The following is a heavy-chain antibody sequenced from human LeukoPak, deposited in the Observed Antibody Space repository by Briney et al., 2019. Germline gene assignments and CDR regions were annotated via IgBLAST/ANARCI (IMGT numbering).Heavy chain of an antibody. Sequence: PGRSLRLSCAASGFTFSSYGMHWVRQAPGKGLEWVAVIWYDGSNKYYADSVKGRFTISRDNSKNTLYLQVNSLRAEDTAVYYCARDSGYSSSWWRYNWFDPWGQGTLVTVSS. D-gene: IGHD6-13*01. CDR1: GFTFSSYG. CDR3: ARDSGYSSSWWRYNWFDP. CDR2: IWYDGSNK. J-gene: IGHJ5*02. V-gene: IGHV3-33*01.